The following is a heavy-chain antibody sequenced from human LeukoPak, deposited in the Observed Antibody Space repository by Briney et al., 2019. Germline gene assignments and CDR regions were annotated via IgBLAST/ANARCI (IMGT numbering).Heavy chain of an antibody. CDR2: INAGNGNT. J-gene: IGHJ3*02. Sequence: ASVKASCKASGYTFTSYAMHWVRQAPGQRLEWMGWINAGNGNTKYSQKFQGRVTITRDTSASTAYMELSSLRSEDTAVYYCARTRGVVVAASRHAFDIWGQGTMVTVSS. CDR3: ARTRGVVVAASRHAFDI. V-gene: IGHV1-3*01. CDR1: GYTFTSYA. D-gene: IGHD2-15*01.